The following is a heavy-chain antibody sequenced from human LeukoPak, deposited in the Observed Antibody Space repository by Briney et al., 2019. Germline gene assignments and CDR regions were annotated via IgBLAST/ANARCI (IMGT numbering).Heavy chain of an antibody. CDR3: VSWAGKYYETSDYYLPPANS. V-gene: IGHV3-7*01. CDR2: IKQDGSEK. CDR1: GFTFSSYW. J-gene: IGHJ4*02. Sequence: GGSLRLSCAASGFTFSSYWMSWVRQAPGKGLEWVANIKQDGSEKYYVDSVKGRFTISRDNAKNSLYLQMNSLRVEDTAVYYCVSWAGKYYETSDYYLPPANSWGQGTLVTVSS. D-gene: IGHD3-22*01.